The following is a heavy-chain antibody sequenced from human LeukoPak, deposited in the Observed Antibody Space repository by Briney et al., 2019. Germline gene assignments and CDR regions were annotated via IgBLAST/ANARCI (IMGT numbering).Heavy chain of an antibody. D-gene: IGHD6-19*01. J-gene: IGHJ6*03. Sequence: SETLSLTCAVYGGSFSGYYWSWIRQPPGKGLEWIGEINHSGSTNYNPSLKSRVTISVDTSKNQFSLKLSSVTAADTAVYYCASARSGWSLNYYYYYMDVWGKGTTVTVSS. CDR1: GGSFSGYY. CDR3: ASARSGWSLNYYYYYMDV. CDR2: INHSGST. V-gene: IGHV4-34*01.